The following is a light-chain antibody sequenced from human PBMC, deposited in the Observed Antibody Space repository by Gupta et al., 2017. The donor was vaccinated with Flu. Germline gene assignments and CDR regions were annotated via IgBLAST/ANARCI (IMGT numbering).Light chain of an antibody. CDR2: MGS. V-gene: IGKV2-40*01. CDR3: RQRLQCPCT. Sequence: ASIYCSSSQSRWDSVDGNTYLDWYLQKPGQSPQLLIYMGSSRASGVPDRFSGSGSGTDFTLKISRVEAEDVGIYYCRQRLQCPCTFGHGTKVDIK. CDR1: QSRWDSVDGNTY. J-gene: IGKJ3*01.